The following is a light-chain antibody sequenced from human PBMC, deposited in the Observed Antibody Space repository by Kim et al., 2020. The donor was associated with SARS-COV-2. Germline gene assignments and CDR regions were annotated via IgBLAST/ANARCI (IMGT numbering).Light chain of an antibody. V-gene: IGKV2-28*01. CDR2: SAS. CDR1: HSLLHPHGETY. J-gene: IGKJ2*01. Sequence: ESASISCRSSHSLLHPHGETYLVWYLQRPGQSPQLLIYSASNRASGVPDMFSGSGSGTHFTLTIRRVEPEDAGIYYCMEALETLYTFGPGTKLEI. CDR3: MEALETLYT.